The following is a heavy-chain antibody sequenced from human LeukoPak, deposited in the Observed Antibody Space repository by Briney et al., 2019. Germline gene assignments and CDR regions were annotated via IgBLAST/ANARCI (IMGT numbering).Heavy chain of an antibody. J-gene: IGHJ4*02. Sequence: GGSLRLSCSGSGFTFRKYGMSWVRQAPGKGLEWVSTISGDGATTYHADSVKGRFAISRDNSKNTLYLQMTSLRAEDTALYYCAKGRSVPATKAFDSWGQGTLVIVSS. V-gene: IGHV3-23*01. CDR2: ISGDGATT. CDR1: GFTFRKYG. D-gene: IGHD2-2*01. CDR3: AKGRSVPATKAFDS.